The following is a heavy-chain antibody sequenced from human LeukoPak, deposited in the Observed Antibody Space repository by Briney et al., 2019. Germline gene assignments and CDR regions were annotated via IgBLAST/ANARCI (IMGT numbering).Heavy chain of an antibody. V-gene: IGHV4-34*01. J-gene: IGHJ1*01. CDR1: GGSISTYY. CDR3: TGPGGRSGVAYYFQH. D-gene: IGHD2-15*01. CDR2: INGSGST. Sequence: PSETLSLTCTVSGGSISTYYWSWIPQPPGQGRRWGGEINGSGSTSYNPSLNSRATTPVDTSKTKFSLMLTSVTAAATTWYYITGPGGRSGVAYYFQHWGQGTLVTVA.